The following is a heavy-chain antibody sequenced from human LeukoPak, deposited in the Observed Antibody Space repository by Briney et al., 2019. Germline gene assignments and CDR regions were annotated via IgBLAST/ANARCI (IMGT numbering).Heavy chain of an antibody. V-gene: IGHV1-2*02. D-gene: IGHD3-22*01. CDR1: GYTFTGYY. Sequence: ASVTLSCKASGYTFTGYYMHWGRHAPGQGLDWMGWINPNRGGTTYAQKFQGRVTMTRDTSISTAYRELSRLTSDDAAVYYCGSDVSSGYYPTYYFDYWGQGTLVTVSS. CDR2: INPNRGGT. CDR3: GSDVSSGYYPTYYFDY. J-gene: IGHJ4*02.